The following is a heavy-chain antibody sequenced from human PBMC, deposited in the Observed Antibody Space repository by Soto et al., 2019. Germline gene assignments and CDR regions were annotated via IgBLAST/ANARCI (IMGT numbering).Heavy chain of an antibody. CDR1: GYSFTSYW. J-gene: IGHJ6*02. V-gene: IGHV5-51*01. Sequence: GESLKISCKGSGYSFTSYWIGWVRQMPGKGLEWMGIIYPGDSDTRYSPSFQGQITISADKSISTAYLHWSSLKASDTAMYYCARGCTNGVCPYGMDVWGQGTTVTV. CDR2: IYPGDSDT. CDR3: ARGCTNGVCPYGMDV. D-gene: IGHD2-8*01.